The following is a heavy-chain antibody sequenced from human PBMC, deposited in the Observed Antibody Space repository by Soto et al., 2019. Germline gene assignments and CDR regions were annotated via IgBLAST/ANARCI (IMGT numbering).Heavy chain of an antibody. J-gene: IGHJ4*02. V-gene: IGHV4-30-4*01. Sequence: SETLSLPCTVSGGSISSGDYYWSWIRQPPGKGLEWIGSIYYSGSTYYNPSLKSRVTISVDTSKNQFSLKLNSVTAADTAVYYCASRHSSPYFDYWGQGTLVTVS. CDR3: ASRHSSPYFDY. D-gene: IGHD6-13*01. CDR2: IYYSGST. CDR1: GGSISSGDYY.